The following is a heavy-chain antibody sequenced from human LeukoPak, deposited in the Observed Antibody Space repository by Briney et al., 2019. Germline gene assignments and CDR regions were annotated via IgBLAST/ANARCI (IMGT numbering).Heavy chain of an antibody. V-gene: IGHV4-4*07. CDR3: ARVDSSGWRGYYFDY. D-gene: IGHD6-19*01. J-gene: IGHJ4*02. CDR1: GGSISSYY. CDR2: IYTSGST. Sequence: SETLSLTCTVSGGSISSYYWSWIRQPAGKGLEWIGRIYTSGSTNYNPSLRSRVTMSVDTSKNQFSLKLSSVTAADTAVYYCARVDSSGWRGYYFDYWGQGTLVTVSS.